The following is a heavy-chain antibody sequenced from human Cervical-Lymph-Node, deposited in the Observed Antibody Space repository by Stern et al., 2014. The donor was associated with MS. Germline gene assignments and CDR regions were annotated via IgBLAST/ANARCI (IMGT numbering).Heavy chain of an antibody. CDR1: GYTLTEFS. J-gene: IGHJ4*02. V-gene: IGHV1-24*01. CDR2: FDPEDGET. D-gene: IGHD3-10*01. CDR3: WGWYSILGGGAGGYDY. Sequence: QVQLVESGAEVKKPGASVKVSCKVSGYTLTEFSMHWVRQAPGKGLEWMGRFDPEDGETFYAQKFQGRVTMTEDTSTDTAYMELNSLRLRDTAVYCCWGWYSILGGGAGGYDYWGQGTLVTVSS.